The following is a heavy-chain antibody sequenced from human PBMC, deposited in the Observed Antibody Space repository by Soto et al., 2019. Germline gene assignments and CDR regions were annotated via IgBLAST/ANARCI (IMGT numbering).Heavy chain of an antibody. CDR2: ISYDGSNK. D-gene: IGHD6-13*01. Sequence: QVQLVESGGGVVQPGRSLRLSCAASGFTFSSYAMHWVRQAPGKGLEWVAVISYDGSNKYYADSVKGRFTISRDNSKNTLYLQMNSLRAEDTAVYYCARDNWAAAGPSYYYYGMDVWGQGTTVTVSS. CDR3: ARDNWAAAGPSYYYYGMDV. J-gene: IGHJ6*02. CDR1: GFTFSSYA. V-gene: IGHV3-30-3*01.